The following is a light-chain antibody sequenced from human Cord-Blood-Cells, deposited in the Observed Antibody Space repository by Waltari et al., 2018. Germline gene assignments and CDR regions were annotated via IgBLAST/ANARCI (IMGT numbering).Light chain of an antibody. J-gene: IGKJ2*03. CDR3: QQYYSTPYS. V-gene: IGKV4-1*01. CDR1: QSFLYSSNNKNY. Sequence: DIVMTQSPDSLAVPLGERATINCKSSQSFLYSSNNKNYLAWYQQKPGKPPKLLIYWASTRESGVPDRFSGSGSGTDFTLTISSLQAEDVAVYYCQQYYSTPYSFGQGTKLEIK. CDR2: WAS.